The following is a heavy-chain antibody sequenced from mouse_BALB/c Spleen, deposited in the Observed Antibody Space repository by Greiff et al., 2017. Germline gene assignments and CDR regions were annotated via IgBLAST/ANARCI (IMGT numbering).Heavy chain of an antibody. CDR2: INPYNDGT. CDR1: GYTFTSYV. J-gene: IGHJ1*01. CDR3: ARYGINWYFDV. D-gene: IGHD2-1*01. V-gene: IGHV1-14*01. Sequence: EVQLQQSGPELVKPGASVKMSCKASGYTFTSYVMHWVKQKPGQGLEWIGYINPYNDGTKYNEKFKGKATLTSDKSSSTAYMELSSLTSEDSAVYYCARYGINWYFDVWGAGTTVTVSS.